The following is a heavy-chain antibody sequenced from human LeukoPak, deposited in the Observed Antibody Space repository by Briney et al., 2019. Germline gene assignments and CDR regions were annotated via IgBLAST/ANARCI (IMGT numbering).Heavy chain of an antibody. CDR3: ARHYPAGDGGGAGFFDY. V-gene: IGHV4-61*02. CDR1: GGSISSGSYY. Sequence: SETLSLTCTVSGGSISSGSYYWSWIRQPAGKGLEWIGRIYTSGSTNYNPSLKSRVTISVDTSKNQFSLKLSSVTAADTAVYYCARHYPAGDGGGAGFFDYWGQGTLVTVSS. J-gene: IGHJ4*02. D-gene: IGHD7-27*01. CDR2: IYTSGST.